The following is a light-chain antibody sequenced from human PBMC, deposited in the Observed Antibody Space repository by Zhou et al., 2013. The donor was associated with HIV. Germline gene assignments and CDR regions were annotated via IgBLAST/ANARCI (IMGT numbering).Light chain of an antibody. CDR1: QSVSSRY. V-gene: IGKV3-20*01. Sequence: DIVLTQSPGTLSLSPGERATLSCRASQSVSSRYLAWYQQRPGQAPRLLIFGASNRATGIPDRFRGSGSGTDFTLTISRLEPEDFAVYYCQQYGSSPPWTFGQGTKVEIK. CDR2: GAS. CDR3: QQYGSSPPWT. J-gene: IGKJ1*01.